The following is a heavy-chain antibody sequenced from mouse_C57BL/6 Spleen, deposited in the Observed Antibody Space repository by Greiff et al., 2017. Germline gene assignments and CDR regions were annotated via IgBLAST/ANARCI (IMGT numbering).Heavy chain of an antibody. CDR2: IYPGGGYT. D-gene: IGHD2-4*01. CDR1: GYTFTNYW. V-gene: IGHV1-63*01. J-gene: IGHJ4*01. CDR3: ARGDDYAYAMDY. Sequence: VQLQQSGAELVRPGTSVKMSCKASGYTFTNYWIGWAKQRPAHGLEWIGDIYPGGGYTNYNEKFKGKATLTADKSSSTAYMQFSSLTSEDSAIYYCARGDDYAYAMDYWGQGTSVTVSS.